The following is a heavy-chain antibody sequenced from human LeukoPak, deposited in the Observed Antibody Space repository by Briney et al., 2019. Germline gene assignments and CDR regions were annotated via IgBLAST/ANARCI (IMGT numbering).Heavy chain of an antibody. CDR2: IYYSGST. D-gene: IGHD3-10*01. CDR3: ARDRGRWPHYAFDI. V-gene: IGHV4-39*07. CDR1: GGSISSSSYY. Sequence: PSETLSLTCTVSGGSISSSSYYWGWIRQLPGKGLEWIGSIYYSGSTYYNPSLKSRVTISVDTSKNQFSLKLSSVTAADTAVYYCARDRGRWPHYAFDIWGHGTMVTVSS. J-gene: IGHJ3*02.